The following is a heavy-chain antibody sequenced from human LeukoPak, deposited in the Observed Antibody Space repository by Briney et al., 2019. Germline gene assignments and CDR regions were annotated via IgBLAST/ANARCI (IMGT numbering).Heavy chain of an antibody. CDR1: GGSISSGGYY. D-gene: IGHD6-6*01. CDR3: ARASFGSSSSNYYYYMDV. CDR2: IYYSRST. Sequence: TLSLTCSFSGGSISSGGYYWSWIRQHPGKGLEWIGYIYYSRSTYYNPSLQSRVTISVDTSKNQFSLKLSSVTAADTAVYYCARASFGSSSSNYYYYMDVWGKGTTVTVSS. V-gene: IGHV4-31*03. J-gene: IGHJ6*03.